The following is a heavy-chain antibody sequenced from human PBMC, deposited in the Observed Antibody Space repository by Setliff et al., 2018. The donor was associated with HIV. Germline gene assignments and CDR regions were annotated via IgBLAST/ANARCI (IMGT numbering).Heavy chain of an antibody. CDR1: GGSFSGYY. Sequence: SETLSLTCAVYGGSFSGYYWSWIRQPPGKGLEWIGEINHSGSTNYNPSLKSRVTISVDTSKNQFSLKLSPVTAADTAVYYCARRSDFWSEGDAFDIWGQGTMVTVSS. CDR2: INHSGST. CDR3: ARRSDFWSEGDAFDI. D-gene: IGHD3-3*01. V-gene: IGHV4-34*01. J-gene: IGHJ3*02.